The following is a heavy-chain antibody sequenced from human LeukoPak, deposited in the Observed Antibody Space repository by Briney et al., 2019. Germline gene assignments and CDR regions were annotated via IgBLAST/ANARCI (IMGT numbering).Heavy chain of an antibody. Sequence: GGSLRLSCVASGFTLSTYAIHWVRQAPGKGLEWVAVVSNDGNTKYYADSVKGRFTISRDNSKNTVYLQMNSLRAEDTSVYYCARGIQPPKYYGSGSDTFDIWGQGTMVTVSS. CDR1: GFTLSTYA. V-gene: IGHV3-30*04. CDR2: VSNDGNTK. D-gene: IGHD3-10*01. CDR3: ARGIQPPKYYGSGSDTFDI. J-gene: IGHJ3*02.